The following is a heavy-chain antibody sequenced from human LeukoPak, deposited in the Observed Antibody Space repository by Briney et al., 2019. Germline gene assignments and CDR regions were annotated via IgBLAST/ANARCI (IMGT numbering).Heavy chain of an antibody. Sequence: PGGSLRLSCAASGFSFSSYPMSWVRQAPGRGLEWVSTFSNSGGTTYYADSVKGRFTVSRDNSENMLYLQMNNLRAEDTAVYYCAKGLLLDYYYGVDAWGQGTTVTVSS. CDR1: GFSFSSYP. J-gene: IGHJ6*02. V-gene: IGHV3-23*01. CDR3: AKGLLLDYYYGVDA. CDR2: FSNSGGTT. D-gene: IGHD2-8*02.